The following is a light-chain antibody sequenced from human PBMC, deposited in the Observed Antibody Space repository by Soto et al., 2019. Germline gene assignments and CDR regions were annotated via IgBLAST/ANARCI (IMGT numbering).Light chain of an antibody. J-gene: IGKJ3*01. V-gene: IGKV3-11*01. Sequence: EIVLTQSPATLSLSPGERATLSCRASQSVSSYLAWYQQKPGQAPRLLIYDASNRVTGIPARFSGSGSGTDFTLTISSLEPEDFAVYYCQQRSNWPRITFGPGTKVDIK. CDR3: QQRSNWPRIT. CDR1: QSVSSY. CDR2: DAS.